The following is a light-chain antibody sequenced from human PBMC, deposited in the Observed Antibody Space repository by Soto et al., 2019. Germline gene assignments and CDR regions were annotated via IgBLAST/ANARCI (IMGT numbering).Light chain of an antibody. V-gene: IGKV1-5*01. CDR3: QQYYTAPWT. CDR2: AAS. CDR1: QSISSW. J-gene: IGKJ1*01. Sequence: DIQMTQSPSTLSASVGDRVTITCRASQSISSWLAWYQQKPGKVPKLLIYAASSLESGVPSRFSGSGSGTEFTLTISSLQPDDFATYYCQQYYTAPWTFGQGTKVDI.